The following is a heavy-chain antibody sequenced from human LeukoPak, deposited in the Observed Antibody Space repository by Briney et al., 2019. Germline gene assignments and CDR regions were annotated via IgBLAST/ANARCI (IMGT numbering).Heavy chain of an antibody. V-gene: IGHV1-69*04. D-gene: IGHD5-12*01. Sequence: SVNVSCTASGGTFSSYAISWVRQAPGQGLEWMGRIIPIFGIANYAQTFQGRVTITADKSTSTAYMELSSLRPEDTAVYYCARERMAWISPTRDHYYYYGMDVWGQGTTVTVSS. J-gene: IGHJ6*02. CDR2: IIPIFGIA. CDR1: GGTFSSYA. CDR3: ARERMAWISPTRDHYYYYGMDV.